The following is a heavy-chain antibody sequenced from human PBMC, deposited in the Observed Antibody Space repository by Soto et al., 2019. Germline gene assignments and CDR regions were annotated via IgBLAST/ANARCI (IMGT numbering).Heavy chain of an antibody. Sequence: PGGSLRLCCAASGFTFSSYAMSWVRQAPGKGLEWVSAISGSGGSTYYADSVKGRFTISRDNSKNTLYLQMNSLRAEDTAVFYCAKEWYGGGLGYYHYGMAVWGQGTTVTVSS. V-gene: IGHV3-23*01. J-gene: IGHJ6*02. CDR3: AKEWYGGGLGYYHYGMAV. D-gene: IGHD4-17*01. CDR2: ISGSGGST. CDR1: GFTFSSYA.